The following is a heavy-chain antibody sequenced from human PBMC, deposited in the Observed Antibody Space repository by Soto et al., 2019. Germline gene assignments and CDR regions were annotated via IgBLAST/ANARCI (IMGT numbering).Heavy chain of an antibody. D-gene: IGHD1-26*01. CDR3: SRGGGFSGNYL. Sequence: EVQLVESGGGLVQPGGSLRLSCAASGFSFSDYWMHWVRQAPGKGLVWVSCIDTDGSTTTYADSVKGRFTISRANVKNTLYLQMDSLRAEETALYYCSRGGGFSGNYLGGQGTLVTVSS. CDR2: IDTDGSTT. J-gene: IGHJ4*02. CDR1: GFSFSDYW. V-gene: IGHV3-74*01.